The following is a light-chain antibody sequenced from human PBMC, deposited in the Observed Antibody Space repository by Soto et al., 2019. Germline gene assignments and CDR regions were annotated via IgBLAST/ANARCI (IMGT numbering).Light chain of an antibody. CDR3: HQYSSSPVT. CDR2: GAS. V-gene: IGKV3-20*01. Sequence: EIVLTQSPGTLSLSPGERATLSCGASETVSNDYLAWYQQKSGQPPRLLIYGASSRATGIPDRFSGSGSGRDFTLTISRLEAEDFAVCYCHQYSSSPVTFGGGTKV. CDR1: ETVSNDY. J-gene: IGKJ4*01.